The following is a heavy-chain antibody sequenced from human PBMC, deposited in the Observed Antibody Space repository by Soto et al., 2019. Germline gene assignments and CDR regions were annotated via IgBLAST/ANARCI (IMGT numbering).Heavy chain of an antibody. CDR3: ARHATLAPMTTVTTGDYYYGMDV. V-gene: IGHV4-34*01. Sequence: SETLSLTCAVYGGSFSGYYWSWIRQPPGKGLEWIGEINHSGSTNYNPSLKSRVTISVDTSKNQFSLKLSSVTAADTAVYYCARHATLAPMTTVTTGDYYYGMDVWGQGTTVTVSS. D-gene: IGHD4-17*01. J-gene: IGHJ6*02. CDR1: GGSFSGYY. CDR2: INHSGST.